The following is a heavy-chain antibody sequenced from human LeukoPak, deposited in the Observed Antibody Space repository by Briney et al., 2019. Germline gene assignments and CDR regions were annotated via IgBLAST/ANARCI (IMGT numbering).Heavy chain of an antibody. CDR2: ITGSGGSK. D-gene: IGHD1-1*01. CDR1: GFTFSSYA. V-gene: IGHV3-23*01. J-gene: IGHJ4*02. Sequence: GGSLRLSCAASGFTFSSYAMSWVRQAPGKGLEWVSAITGSGGSKYYADSVKGRFTISRDNSKNTLYLQMNSLRAEDTAVYYCAKTHGTTGTTEHYWGQGTLVTVSS. CDR3: AKTHGTTGTTEHY.